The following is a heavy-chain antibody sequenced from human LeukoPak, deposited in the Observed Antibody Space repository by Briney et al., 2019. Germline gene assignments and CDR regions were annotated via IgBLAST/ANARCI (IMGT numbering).Heavy chain of an antibody. CDR1: GGSFSGYY. D-gene: IGHD6-19*01. V-gene: IGHV4-34*01. Sequence: KPSETLSLTCAVYGGSFSGYYWSWIRQPPGKGLEWIGEINHSGSTNYNPSLKSRVTISVDTSKNQFSLKLSSVTAADTAVYYCARGRYRSSGRAYYYYGMDVWGQGTTVTVSS. CDR2: INHSGST. CDR3: ARGRYRSSGRAYYYYGMDV. J-gene: IGHJ6*02.